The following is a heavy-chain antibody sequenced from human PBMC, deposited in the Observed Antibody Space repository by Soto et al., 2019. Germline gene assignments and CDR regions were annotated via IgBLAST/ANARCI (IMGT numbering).Heavy chain of an antibody. Sequence: QVQLVQSGAEVKKPGSSVKVSCKASGGTFSSYAISWVRQAPGQGLEWMGGIIPIFGTANYAQKFQGRVTITADESTSTAYMELSCLRSEDTAVYYCARWVGATNYYYYGMDVWGQGTTVTVSS. J-gene: IGHJ6*02. CDR2: IIPIFGTA. CDR1: GGTFSSYA. CDR3: ARWVGATNYYYYGMDV. D-gene: IGHD1-26*01. V-gene: IGHV1-69*01.